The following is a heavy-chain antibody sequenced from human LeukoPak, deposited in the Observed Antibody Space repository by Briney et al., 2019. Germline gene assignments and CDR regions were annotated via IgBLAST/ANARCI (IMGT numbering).Heavy chain of an antibody. V-gene: IGHV3-11*01. J-gene: IGHJ6*02. CDR3: AKGGWGRGSLHYYSALDV. Sequence: GGSLRLSCAASGFDFIDYYMTWIRQAPGKGLEWVSHISSNGSTTYYADSVKGRFTIFRDNGDNSLYLQMHSLRAEDTAIYYCAKGGWGRGSLHYYSALDVWGQGTTVTVSS. CDR1: GFDFIDYY. CDR2: ISSNGSTT. D-gene: IGHD1-26*01.